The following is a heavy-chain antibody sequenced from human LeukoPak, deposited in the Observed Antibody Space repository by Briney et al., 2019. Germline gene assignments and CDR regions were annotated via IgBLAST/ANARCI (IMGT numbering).Heavy chain of an antibody. V-gene: IGHV3-23*01. D-gene: IGHD1-14*01. CDR1: GFTFSSYA. CDR3: ANTPGSGLNYYYGMDV. Sequence: PGGSLRLSCAASGFTFSSYAMSWVRQAPGKGLEWVSAISGSGGSTYYADSVKGRFTISRDNSKNTLYLQMNSLRAEDTAVYYCANTPGSGLNYYYGMDVWGQGTTVTVSS. J-gene: IGHJ6*02. CDR2: ISGSGGST.